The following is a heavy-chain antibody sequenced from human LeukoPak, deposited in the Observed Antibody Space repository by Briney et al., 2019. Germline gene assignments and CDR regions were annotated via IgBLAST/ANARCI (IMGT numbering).Heavy chain of an antibody. CDR1: GFTFSSYW. CDR2: INSDGSST. V-gene: IGHV3-74*01. CDR3: AREGVIGGFFDP. Sequence: GGSLRLSCAASGFTFSSYWMHWVRQAPGKGLVWVSRINSDGSSTSYADSVKGRFTISRDNAKNTLYLQMNSLRAEDTAVYYCAREGVIGGFFDPWGQGTLVTVSS. J-gene: IGHJ5*02. D-gene: IGHD2-21*01.